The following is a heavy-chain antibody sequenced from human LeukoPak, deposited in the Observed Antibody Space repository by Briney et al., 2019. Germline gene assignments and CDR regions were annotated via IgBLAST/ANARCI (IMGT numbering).Heavy chain of an antibody. V-gene: IGHV3-30-3*01. J-gene: IGHJ6*02. CDR1: GFTFSSYA. CDR3: ARDGIVVVVAATPGVYGVDV. D-gene: IGHD2-15*01. Sequence: GRSLRLSCAASGFTFSSYAMHWVRQAPGKGLEWVAVISYDGSNKYYADSVKGRFTISRDNSKNTLYLQMNSLRAEDTAVYYCARDGIVVVVAATPGVYGVDVWGQGTTVTVSS. CDR2: ISYDGSNK.